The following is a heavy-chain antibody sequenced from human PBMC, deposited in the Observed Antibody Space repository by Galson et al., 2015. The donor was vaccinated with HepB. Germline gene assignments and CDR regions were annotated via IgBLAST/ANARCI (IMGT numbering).Heavy chain of an antibody. CDR2: ISGTGSST. Sequence: SLRLSCAASGFTFSSYAMSWVRQAPGKGLEWVSGISGTGSSTKYADSVKGRFTISRDNSKNTLYFQINSLRVEDTAVYYCAKQSGWYVVEDPFDYWGQGTLVTVSS. J-gene: IGHJ4*02. V-gene: IGHV3-23*01. D-gene: IGHD6-19*01. CDR1: GFTFSSYA. CDR3: AKQSGWYVVEDPFDY.